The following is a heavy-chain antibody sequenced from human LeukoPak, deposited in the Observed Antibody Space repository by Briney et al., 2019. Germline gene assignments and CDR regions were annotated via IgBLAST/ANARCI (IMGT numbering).Heavy chain of an antibody. D-gene: IGHD6-13*01. Sequence: GESLKISCKGSGYSFTSYWISWVRQMPGKGLEWMGRIDPSDSYTNYSPSFQGHVTTSADKSISTAYLQWSSLKASDTAMYYCARHGGYMTSPFDYWGQGTLVTVSS. CDR3: ARHGGYMTSPFDY. CDR2: IDPSDSYT. V-gene: IGHV5-10-1*01. J-gene: IGHJ4*02. CDR1: GYSFTSYW.